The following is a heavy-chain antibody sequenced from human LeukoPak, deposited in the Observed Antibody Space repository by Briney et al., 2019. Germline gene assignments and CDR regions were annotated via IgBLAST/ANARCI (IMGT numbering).Heavy chain of an antibody. CDR3: ARIEQLWYVSDYYYGMDV. CDR2: ISSSSSYI. J-gene: IGHJ6*02. V-gene: IGHV3-21*01. Sequence: GGSLRLSCAASGFTFSSYSMNWVREAPGKGLGWVSSISSSSSYIYYADSVKGRFTIPRDNAKNSLYLQMNRLRAQDTAVYYCARIEQLWYVSDYYYGMDVWGQGTTVTVSS. D-gene: IGHD5-18*01. CDR1: GFTFSSYS.